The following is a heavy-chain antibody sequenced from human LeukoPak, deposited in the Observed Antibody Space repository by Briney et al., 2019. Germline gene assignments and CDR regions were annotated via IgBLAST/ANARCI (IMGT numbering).Heavy chain of an antibody. CDR2: ISGSGGST. Sequence: GGSLRLSCAASGFTFSSYAISWVRQAPGKGLEWVSAISGSGGSTYYADSVKGRFTISRDNSKNTLYLQMNSLRAEDTAVYYCAKDLVDTAMVTFFYYDSSGEPLDYWGQGTLVTVSS. J-gene: IGHJ4*02. V-gene: IGHV3-23*01. D-gene: IGHD5-18*01. CDR3: AKDLVDTAMVTFFYYDSSGEPLDY. CDR1: GFTFSSYA.